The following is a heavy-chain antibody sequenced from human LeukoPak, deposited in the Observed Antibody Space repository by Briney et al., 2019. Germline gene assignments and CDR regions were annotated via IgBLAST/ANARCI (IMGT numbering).Heavy chain of an antibody. V-gene: IGHV4-34*01. Sequence: PSETLSLTCAVYGGSFSGYYWSWIRQPPGKGLEWIGEINHSGSTNYNPSLKSRVTISVDTSKNQFSLKLSSVTAADTAVYHCARGRRIQLWFGSSFDYWGQGTLVTVSS. CDR2: INHSGST. CDR1: GGSFSGYY. J-gene: IGHJ4*02. D-gene: IGHD5-18*01. CDR3: ARGRRIQLWFGSSFDY.